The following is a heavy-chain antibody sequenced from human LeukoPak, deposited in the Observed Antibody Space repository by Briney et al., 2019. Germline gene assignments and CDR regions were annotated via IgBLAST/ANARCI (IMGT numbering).Heavy chain of an antibody. CDR2: ISSSSSYI. J-gene: IGHJ6*04. CDR3: ARDRVTMVRGVPYYYYYGMDV. Sequence: GGSLTLSCAASGFTFSSYSMNWVRQAPGKGLDWVSSISSSSSYIYYADSVKGRFTISRDNAKNSLYLQMNSLRAEGTAVYYRARDRVTMVRGVPYYYYYGMDVWGKGTTVTVSS. V-gene: IGHV3-21*01. D-gene: IGHD3-10*01. CDR1: GFTFSSYS.